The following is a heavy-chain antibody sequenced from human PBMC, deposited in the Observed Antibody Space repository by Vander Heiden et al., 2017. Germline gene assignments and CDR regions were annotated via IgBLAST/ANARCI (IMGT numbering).Heavy chain of an antibody. D-gene: IGHD3-22*01. CDR2: IYYSGTT. J-gene: IGHJ6*02. CDR3: ARDSQLVVANTNPYYYGMDV. Sequence: VQLQDSSPGLVPPSQTLSLTCTVSGGSIISVGYYCSWIRQLPGKGLEWIGYIYYSGTTYYNPSLKSRVTISVDTSKNQFSLKLSSVTAADTAVYYCARDSQLVVANTNPYYYGMDVWGQGTTVTVSS. V-gene: IGHV4-31*03. CDR1: GGSIISVGYY.